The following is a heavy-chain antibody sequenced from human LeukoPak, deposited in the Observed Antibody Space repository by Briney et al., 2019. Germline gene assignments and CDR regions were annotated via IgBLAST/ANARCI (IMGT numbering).Heavy chain of an antibody. CDR1: SGCFSGYY. J-gene: IGHJ6*03. CDR2: INQSGST. V-gene: IGHV4-34*01. Sequence: SETLSLTCAVYSGCFSGYYWSWIRQPPGKGLEWIGEINQSGSTNYNPSLKSRVTISVDTSKNQFSLKLSSVTAADTAVYYCAREPLRITIFGVAPRNYMDVWGKGTTVTVSS. D-gene: IGHD3-3*01. CDR3: AREPLRITIFGVAPRNYMDV.